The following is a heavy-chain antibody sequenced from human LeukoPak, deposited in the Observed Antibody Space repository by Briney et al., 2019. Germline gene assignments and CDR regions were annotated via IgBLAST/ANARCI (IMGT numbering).Heavy chain of an antibody. CDR3: ARDWYFDL. V-gene: IGHV3-7*01. CDR2: LKQDGSEK. Sequence: GGSLRLSCVASRFTFSSYWMSWVRQAPGKGLEWVANLKQDGSEKYYVDSVKGRFTISRDNAKNSLYLQMNSLRAEDTAVYYCARDWYFDLWGRGTLVTVSS. CDR1: RFTFSSYW. J-gene: IGHJ2*01.